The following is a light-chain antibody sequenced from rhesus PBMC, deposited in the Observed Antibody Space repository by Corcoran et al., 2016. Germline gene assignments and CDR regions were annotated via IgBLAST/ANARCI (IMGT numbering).Light chain of an antibody. CDR3: QEASDFST. CDR2: DAY. V-gene: IGKV3-31*02. CDR1: QSVSTY. Sequence: EIVMTQSPATLSLSPGERATLSCRASQSVSTYLAWYQQKPGQAPRLLIYDAYIRAAGIPDRFTGSGSGTDFTLPISSLEPEDFAVYFCQEASDFSTFGQGTKVEIK. J-gene: IGKJ1*01.